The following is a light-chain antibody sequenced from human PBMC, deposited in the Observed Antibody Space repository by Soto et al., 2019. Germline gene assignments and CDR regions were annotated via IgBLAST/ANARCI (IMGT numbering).Light chain of an antibody. CDR1: QRISNW. CDR2: KAS. Sequence: DIQMTQSPSTLSASVGDRVTITCRASQRISNWLAWYQQKPGKAPKLLIYKASSLESGVPSRFIGGGSGTEFTLTISSLQPDDFATYYCHQYHTYWTFGQGTKVDIK. J-gene: IGKJ1*01. V-gene: IGKV1-5*03. CDR3: HQYHTYWT.